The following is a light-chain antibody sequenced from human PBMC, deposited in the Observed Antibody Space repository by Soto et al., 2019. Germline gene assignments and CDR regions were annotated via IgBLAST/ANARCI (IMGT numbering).Light chain of an antibody. V-gene: IGKV3-20*01. CDR3: QQYGRPSRT. CDR2: GPS. J-gene: IGKJ1*01. CDR1: QSVSSY. Sequence: EIVLTQSPGTLSLSPGERATLSCRASQSVSSYLAWYQQKPGQAPRLLIYGPSSRATGIPDRFSGSGSGTDFTLTISRLEPEDFAVYYCQQYGRPSRTFGQGTKVEIK.